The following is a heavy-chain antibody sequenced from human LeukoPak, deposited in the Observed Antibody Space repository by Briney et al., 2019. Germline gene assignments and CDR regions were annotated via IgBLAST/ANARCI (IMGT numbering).Heavy chain of an antibody. CDR2: IYPGDSDT. D-gene: IGHD3-16*01. Sequence: GESLKISCKGSGYSFTTYWIGWVRQMPGKGLEWMGVIYPGDSDTRYSPSFQGQVTISAGKSISTAYLQWSSLKASDTAMYYCARRLSHYYYYMDVWGKGTTVTVSS. CDR3: ARRLSHYYYYMDV. CDR1: GYSFTTYW. V-gene: IGHV5-51*01. J-gene: IGHJ6*03.